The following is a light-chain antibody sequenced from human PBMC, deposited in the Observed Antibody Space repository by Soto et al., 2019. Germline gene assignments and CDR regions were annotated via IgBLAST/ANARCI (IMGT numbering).Light chain of an antibody. CDR3: SSFTSNRIYV. Sequence: QSALTQPTSVSGSPGQSITISCTGNHNDIGTYDYVSWYQQHPGRAPRLLIHGVTTRPSGISGRFSVSKSGLTASLTISGLQPEDEADYYCSSFTSNRIYVFGPGTKVTVL. V-gene: IGLV2-14*03. CDR1: HNDIGTYDY. CDR2: GVT. J-gene: IGLJ1*01.